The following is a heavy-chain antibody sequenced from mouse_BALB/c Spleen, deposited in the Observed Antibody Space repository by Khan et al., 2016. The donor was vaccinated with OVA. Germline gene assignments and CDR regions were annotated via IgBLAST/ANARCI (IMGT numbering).Heavy chain of an antibody. CDR3: ARDRIDY. CDR1: GYTFTTYW. V-gene: IGHV1-7*01. J-gene: IGHJ2*01. Sequence: QVQLQQSGAELAKPGASVKMSCKASGYTFTTYWMHWVKQRSGQGLEWIGYINPTSGFTDYNQTLKDKATFTPGNSSSTSYMQLSSLTSDDSAVYYCARDRIDYWGQGTTLTVSS. CDR2: INPTSGFT.